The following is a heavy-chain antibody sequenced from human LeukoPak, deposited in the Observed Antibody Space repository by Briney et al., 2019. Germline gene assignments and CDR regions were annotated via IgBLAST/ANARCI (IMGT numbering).Heavy chain of an antibody. Sequence: PGGSLRLSCAASGFTFSSYAMSWVRQAPGKGLEWVSAISGSGGSTYYADSVKGRFTISRDNSKNTLYLQMNSLRAEDTAVYYCARDGGCTGSGCPSGYFDYWGQGALVTVSS. D-gene: IGHD2-8*02. CDR2: ISGSGGST. CDR1: GFTFSSYA. V-gene: IGHV3-23*01. J-gene: IGHJ4*02. CDR3: ARDGGCTGSGCPSGYFDY.